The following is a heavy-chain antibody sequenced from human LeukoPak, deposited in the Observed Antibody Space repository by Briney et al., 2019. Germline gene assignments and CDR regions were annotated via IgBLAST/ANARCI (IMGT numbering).Heavy chain of an antibody. CDR1: GFTVSSNY. Sequence: PGGSLRLSCAASGFTVSSNYMSWVRQAPGKGLEWVSVIYSGGSTYYADSVKGRFTISRDNSKNTLYLQMNSLRAEDTAVYYCARGSGVDFWSGYYGPYYYYGMDVWGQGTTVTVSS. CDR3: ARGSGVDFWSGYYGPYYYYGMDV. D-gene: IGHD3-3*01. V-gene: IGHV3-66*01. CDR2: IYSGGST. J-gene: IGHJ6*02.